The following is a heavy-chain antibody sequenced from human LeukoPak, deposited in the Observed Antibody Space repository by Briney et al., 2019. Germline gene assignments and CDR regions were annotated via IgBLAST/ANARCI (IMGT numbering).Heavy chain of an antibody. V-gene: IGHV4-59*01. Sequence: SETLSLTCTVSGGSIGTYSWNWIRQPPGKGLEWIGYIYYSGTTNYNPSLKSRVTIPVDTSKNQFSLKLSSVTAADTAGYYCARGGYIAAAQYGYWGQGTLVTVSS. CDR1: GGSIGTYS. CDR3: ARGGYIAAAQYGY. D-gene: IGHD6-13*01. J-gene: IGHJ4*02. CDR2: IYYSGTT.